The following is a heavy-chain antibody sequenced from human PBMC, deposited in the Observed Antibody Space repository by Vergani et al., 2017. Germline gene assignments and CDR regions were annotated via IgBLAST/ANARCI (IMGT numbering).Heavy chain of an antibody. CDR2: IWYDGSNK. Sequence: QVQLVESGGGVVQPGRSLRLSCAASGFTFSSYGMHWVRQAPGKGLEWVAVIWYDGSNKYYADSVKGRFTISRDNSKNTLYLQMNSLRAEDTAVYYCARPGVYSSGWSYFDYWGQGTLVTVSS. V-gene: IGHV3-33*01. CDR1: GFTFSSYG. CDR3: ARPGVYSSGWSYFDY. D-gene: IGHD6-19*01. J-gene: IGHJ4*02.